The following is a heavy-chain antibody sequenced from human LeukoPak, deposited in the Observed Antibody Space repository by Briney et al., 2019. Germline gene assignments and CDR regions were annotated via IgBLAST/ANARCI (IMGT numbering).Heavy chain of an antibody. V-gene: IGHV1-46*01. CDR1: GYTFTSYY. D-gene: IGHD3-9*01. CDR2: INPSSGST. J-gene: IGHJ4*02. Sequence: EAPVKVSCKASGYTFTSYYMHWVRQAPGQGLEWMGIINPSSGSTSYAQKFQGRVTMTRDTSTSTVYMELSSLRSEDTAVYYCARGPRVLRYFDWLPSSFDYWGQGTLVTVSS. CDR3: ARGPRVLRYFDWLPSSFDY.